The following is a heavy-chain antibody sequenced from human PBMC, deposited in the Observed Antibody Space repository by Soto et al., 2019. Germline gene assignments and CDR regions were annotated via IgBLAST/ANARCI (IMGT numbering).Heavy chain of an antibody. D-gene: IGHD6-19*01. CDR1: GFTFSSYW. CDR2: IKQDGSEK. J-gene: IGHJ6*02. V-gene: IGHV3-7*01. CDR3: ARVYPGSGWPYHYYGMDV. Sequence: EVQLVESGGGLVQPGGSLRLSCVASGFTFSSYWMSWVRQATGKGLEWVANIKQDGSEKYYVDSVKDRFTISRDNAKNSLYRQMNSLRAEDSAVYYCARVYPGSGWPYHYYGMDVWGQGTTVTVSS.